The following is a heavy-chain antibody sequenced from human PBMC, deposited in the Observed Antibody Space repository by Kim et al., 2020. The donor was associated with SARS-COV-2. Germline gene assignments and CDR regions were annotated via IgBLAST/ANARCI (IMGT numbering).Heavy chain of an antibody. CDR2: ISGDGRTT. D-gene: IGHD5-18*01. Sequence: GGSLRLSCAASGFTFSTYWMHWVRQAPGKGLVWVSRISGDGRTTTYADSVKGRFTISRDNAKNTLYLQMNSLRAEDTAVYYCARDPDLYGYSFFENWGQG. CDR3: ARDPDLYGYSFFEN. V-gene: IGHV3-74*01. CDR1: GFTFSTYW. J-gene: IGHJ4*02.